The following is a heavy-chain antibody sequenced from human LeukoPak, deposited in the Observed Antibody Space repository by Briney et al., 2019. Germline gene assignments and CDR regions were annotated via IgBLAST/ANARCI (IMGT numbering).Heavy chain of an antibody. Sequence: TGGSLRLSCAASGFTFSNNALSWVRQAPGKGLEWVSVISGSGGSTYYADSVKGRFTISRDNSKNTLYLQMDSLRAGDTAVYYCAKINSGSYTDYWGQGTLVTVSS. CDR2: ISGSGGST. CDR1: GFTFSNNA. V-gene: IGHV3-23*01. J-gene: IGHJ4*02. CDR3: AKINSGSYTDY. D-gene: IGHD1-26*01.